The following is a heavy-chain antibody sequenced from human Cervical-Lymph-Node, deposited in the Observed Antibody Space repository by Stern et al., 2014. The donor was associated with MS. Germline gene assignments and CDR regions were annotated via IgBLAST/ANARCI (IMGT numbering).Heavy chain of an antibody. CDR3: ARPSNSGLFLHH. CDR1: GYNFTTYW. V-gene: IGHV5-51*01. Sequence: EVQLVESGAEVKKPGESLKISCKGSGYNFTTYWIAWVRQMPGRGLEWMGLIYPGDSQTRYSPSFQAHVTMSADTSISTAYLHWSSLKASDTAIYYCARPSNSGLFLHHWGQGTLVTVPS. J-gene: IGHJ1*01. CDR2: IYPGDSQT. D-gene: IGHD6-19*01.